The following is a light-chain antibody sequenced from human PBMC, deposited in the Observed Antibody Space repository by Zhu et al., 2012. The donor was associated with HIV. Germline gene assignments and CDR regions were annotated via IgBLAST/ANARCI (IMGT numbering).Light chain of an antibody. Sequence: EIVLTQSPATLPMPPGGRATLSCRASQSVGSKLAWYQQRRGQAPRLLIYDASTRATGIPTRFSGSGSGTEFTLTISNMQSEDFAVYYCQQYSDWPPWTFGLGTVEIK. CDR3: QQYSDWPPWT. J-gene: IGKJ1*01. CDR2: DAS. CDR1: QSVGSK. V-gene: IGKV3-15*01.